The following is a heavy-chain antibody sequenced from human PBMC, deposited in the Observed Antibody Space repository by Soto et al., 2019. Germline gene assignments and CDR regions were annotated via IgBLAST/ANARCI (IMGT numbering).Heavy chain of an antibody. J-gene: IGHJ4*02. V-gene: IGHV3-33*01. D-gene: IGHD2-15*01. CDR1: GFTFSSYA. CDR2: IWFDGSNK. CDR3: ARGKLPAATTDLDF. Sequence: QVNLVESGGGVVQPGGSLRLSCAASGFTFSSYAIHWVRQAPGKGLEWVAIIWFDGSNKYYADSVKGRFSISRDNSKNTLFLQVDSLRAEDTAVYYCARGKLPAATTDLDFWGQGTLVIVSP.